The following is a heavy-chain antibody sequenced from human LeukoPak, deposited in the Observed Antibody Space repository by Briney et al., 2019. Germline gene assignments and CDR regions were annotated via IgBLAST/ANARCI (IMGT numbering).Heavy chain of an antibody. CDR1: GHTFSSYY. J-gene: IGHJ5*02. D-gene: IGHD3-3*02. CDR3: ARAGIFGVVIIVPWFDP. V-gene: IGHV1-46*01. Sequence: GASVKVSCKASGHTFSSYYMHWVRQAPGQGLEWMGIINPSGASTSYAQKFQGRVTMTRDTSTSTVYMDLSSLRSEDTAVYYCARAGIFGVVIIVPWFDPWGQGTLVTVSS. CDR2: INPSGAST.